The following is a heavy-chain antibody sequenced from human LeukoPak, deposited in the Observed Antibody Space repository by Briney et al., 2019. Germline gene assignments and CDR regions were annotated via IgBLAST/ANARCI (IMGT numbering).Heavy chain of an antibody. D-gene: IGHD3-10*01. CDR1: GYSISNGYY. J-gene: IGHJ3*02. V-gene: IGHV4-59*01. CDR3: ARSLYYYGSDSFDI. Sequence: PSETLSLTCTVSGYSISNGYYWNWIRQPPGKGLEWIGYIYYSGSTNYNPSLKSRVTISVDTSKNQFSLKLSSVTAADTAVYYCARSLYYYGSDSFDIWGQGTMVTVSS. CDR2: IYYSGST.